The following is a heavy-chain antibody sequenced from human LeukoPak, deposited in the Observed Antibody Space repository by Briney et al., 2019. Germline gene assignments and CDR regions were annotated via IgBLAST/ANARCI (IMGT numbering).Heavy chain of an antibody. D-gene: IGHD2-2*01. CDR1: GGSLSSYY. CDR3: ARSDRYTYCSSTSCYQDDNAFDI. V-gene: IGHV4-59*01. Sequence: SETLSLTCTVSGGSLSSYYWSWIRQPPGKGLEWIGYIYYSGSTNYNPSLKSRVTISVDTSKNQFSLKLSSVTAADTAVYYCARSDRYTYCSSTSCYQDDNAFDIWGQGTMVTVSS. J-gene: IGHJ3*02. CDR2: IYYSGST.